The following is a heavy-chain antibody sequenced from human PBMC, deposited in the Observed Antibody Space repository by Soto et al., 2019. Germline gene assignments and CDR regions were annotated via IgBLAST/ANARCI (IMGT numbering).Heavy chain of an antibody. CDR2: ISSSSSYI. Sequence: EVQLVESGGGLVKPGGSLRLSCAASGFTFSSYSMNWVRQAPGKGLEWVSSISSSSSYIYYADSVKGRFTISRDNAKNSLYLQMNSLRAEDTAVYYCARDTGYSSGWGALSVLPHPFDYWGQGTLVTVSS. D-gene: IGHD6-19*01. CDR3: ARDTGYSSGWGALSVLPHPFDY. V-gene: IGHV3-21*01. CDR1: GFTFSSYS. J-gene: IGHJ4*02.